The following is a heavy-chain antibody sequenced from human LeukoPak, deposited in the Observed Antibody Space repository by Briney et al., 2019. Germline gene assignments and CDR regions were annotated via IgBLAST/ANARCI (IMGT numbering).Heavy chain of an antibody. CDR2: ISGSGDTT. CDR3: AKDLWFGELSPSDY. V-gene: IGHV3-23*01. Sequence: GGSLRLSCTASGFTFSNYAMSWVRQAPGKGLEWVSHISGSGDTTHYVDSVKGRFTISRDNSKNMLYLQMNSLRPEDMAVYYCAKDLWFGELSPSDYWGQGTLVTVSS. J-gene: IGHJ4*02. D-gene: IGHD3-10*01. CDR1: GFTFSNYA.